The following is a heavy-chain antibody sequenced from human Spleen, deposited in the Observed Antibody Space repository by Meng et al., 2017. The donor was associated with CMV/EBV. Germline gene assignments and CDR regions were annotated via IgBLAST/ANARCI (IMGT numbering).Heavy chain of an antibody. Sequence: SETLSLTCAVYGGSFSDYYWSWIRQPPGKGLEWIGGVHHSGNTYYNPSLKSRITISLDTSKNQFSLKLTSVTAADTSVYYCARDKGRNVYSGSYFDSWGQGTLVTVSS. D-gene: IGHD1-26*01. CDR3: ARDKGRNVYSGSYFDS. CDR2: VHHSGNT. V-gene: IGHV4-34*01. CDR1: GGSFSDYY. J-gene: IGHJ4*02.